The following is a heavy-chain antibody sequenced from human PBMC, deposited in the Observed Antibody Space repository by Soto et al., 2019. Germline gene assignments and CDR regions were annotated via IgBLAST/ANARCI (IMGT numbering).Heavy chain of an antibody. J-gene: IGHJ1*01. Sequence: SETLSLTCTVSGGSISGYYWSWIRQPPGRGLEWIGYAFHTGGTNYNPSLKSRVTISVDSSKSQFALKLTSVTAADTAVYFCASSELATLRDTEYFHHWGQGTLVTVSS. CDR1: GGSISGYY. CDR2: AFHTGGT. V-gene: IGHV4-59*01. D-gene: IGHD5-12*01. CDR3: ASSELATLRDTEYFHH.